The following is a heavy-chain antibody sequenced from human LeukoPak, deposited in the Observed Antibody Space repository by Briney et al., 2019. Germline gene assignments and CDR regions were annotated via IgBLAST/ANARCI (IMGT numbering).Heavy chain of an antibody. Sequence: GGSLRLYCAASGFTFSSYEMNWVRQAPGKGLEWVSYISSSGSTIYYADSVKGRFTISRDNAKNSLYLQMNSLRAEDTAVYYCASLYCTNGVGYTNWFDPWGQGTLVTVSS. J-gene: IGHJ5*02. CDR1: GFTFSSYE. V-gene: IGHV3-48*03. CDR3: ASLYCTNGVGYTNWFDP. CDR2: ISSSGSTI. D-gene: IGHD2-8*01.